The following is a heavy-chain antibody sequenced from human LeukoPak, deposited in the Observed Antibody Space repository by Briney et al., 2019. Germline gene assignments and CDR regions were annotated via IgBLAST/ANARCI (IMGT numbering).Heavy chain of an antibody. J-gene: IGHJ5*02. V-gene: IGHV6-1*01. CDR1: GDSVTSNSAA. D-gene: IGHD6-13*01. CDR2: TYYSSKWYN. Sequence: SQTLTPTCAISGDSVTSNSAAWNWITQSPSRGLEWLGRTYYSSKWYNDSAVSVKSRITINPDTSKIQFSLRLNSVTPEDTAVYYCAREEAVGWDWFDPWGQGTLVTVSS. CDR3: AREEAVGWDWFDP.